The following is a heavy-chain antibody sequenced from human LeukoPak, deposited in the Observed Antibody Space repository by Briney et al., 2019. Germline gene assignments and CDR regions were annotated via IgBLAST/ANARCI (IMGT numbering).Heavy chain of an antibody. V-gene: IGHV3-7*03. J-gene: IGHJ4*02. D-gene: IGHD6-19*01. CDR1: GFSFSNYW. CDR2: IKQDGSEK. CDR3: DGGTGWVSNLG. Sequence: PGGSLRLSCAASGFSFSNYWMHWVRQPPGKGLEWVANIKQDGSEKYYVDSVKGRFTISRDNAKNSPYLQMNSLRAEDTGVYYCDGGTGWVSNLGGGQGTLVIVSS.